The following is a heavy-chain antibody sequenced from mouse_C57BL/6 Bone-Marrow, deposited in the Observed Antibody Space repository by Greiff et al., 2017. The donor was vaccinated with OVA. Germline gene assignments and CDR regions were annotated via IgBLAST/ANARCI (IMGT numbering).Heavy chain of an antibody. CDR1: GFTFSSYG. CDR3: ARHVDDGYYGDY. V-gene: IGHV5-6*01. CDR2: ISSGGSYT. J-gene: IGHJ2*01. D-gene: IGHD2-3*01. Sequence: DVHLVESGGDLVKPGGSLKLSCAASGFTFSSYGMSWVRQTPDKRLEWVATISSGGSYTYYPDSVKGRFTISRDNAKNTLYLQMSSLKSEDSAMYYCARHVDDGYYGDYWGQGTTLTVSS.